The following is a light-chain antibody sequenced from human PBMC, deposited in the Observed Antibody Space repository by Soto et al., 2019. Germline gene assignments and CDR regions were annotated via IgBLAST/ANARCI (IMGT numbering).Light chain of an antibody. J-gene: IGLJ1*01. CDR3: CSYAGSYTFYV. Sequence: SVLTQPRSVSGSPGQSVTISCTGTSSDVGGYNYVSWYQQYPGTAPKLMIYDVSMRPSGVPDRFSGSKSGNTASLTISGLQAEDEADYYCCSYAGSYTFYVFGTGTKV. CDR2: DVS. V-gene: IGLV2-11*01. CDR1: SSDVGGYNY.